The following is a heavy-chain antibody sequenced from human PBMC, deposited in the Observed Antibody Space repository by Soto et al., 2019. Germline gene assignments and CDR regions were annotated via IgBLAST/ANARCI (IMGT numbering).Heavy chain of an antibody. J-gene: IGHJ4*02. V-gene: IGHV1-69*13. D-gene: IGHD2-2*01. CDR1: GGTFSSYA. CDR2: IIPIFGTA. Sequence: ASVKVSCKASGGTFSSYAISWVRQAPGQGLEWMGGIIPIFGTANYAQKFQGRVTITADESTSTAYMELSSLRSEDTAVYYCASEYCISTSCYFAYWGQGTLVTVSS. CDR3: ASEYCISTSCYFAY.